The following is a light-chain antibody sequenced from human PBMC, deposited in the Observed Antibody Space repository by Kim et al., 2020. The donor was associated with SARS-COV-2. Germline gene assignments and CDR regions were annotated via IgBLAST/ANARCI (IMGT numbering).Light chain of an antibody. J-gene: IGLJ2*01. CDR3: CSYAGSYTV. CDR1: SNDVGGYNY. V-gene: IGLV2-11*03. CDR2: DVS. Sequence: PGQSVTITCTETSNDVGGYNYVTWYQQHPGKAPKLMIYDVSNRPSGVPDRFSGSKSGNTASLTISGLQPEDEADYYCCSYAGSYTVFGGGTQLTVL.